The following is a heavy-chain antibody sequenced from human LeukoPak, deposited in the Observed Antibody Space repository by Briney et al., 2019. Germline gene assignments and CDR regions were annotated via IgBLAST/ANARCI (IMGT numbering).Heavy chain of an antibody. J-gene: IGHJ4*02. CDR3: HFGLVGGVAVAGSYFDY. Sequence: GGSLRLSCAASGFTFSSYAMSWVRQAPGKGLEWVSAISGSGGSTYYADSVKGRFTISRDNSKNTLYLQMNSLRAEDTAVYYCHFGLVGGVAVAGSYFDYWGQGTLVTVSS. V-gene: IGHV3-23*01. CDR2: ISGSGGST. D-gene: IGHD6-19*01. CDR1: GFTFSSYA.